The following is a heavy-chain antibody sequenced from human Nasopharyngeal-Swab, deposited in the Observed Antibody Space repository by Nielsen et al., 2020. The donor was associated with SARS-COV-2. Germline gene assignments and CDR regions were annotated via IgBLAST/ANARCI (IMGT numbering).Heavy chain of an antibody. CDR2: ISAYNGNT. Sequence: ASVKVSYKASGYTFTSYDINWVRQATGQGLEWMGWISAYNGNTNYAQKLQGRVTMTTDTSTSTAYMELRSLRSDDTAVYYCARGIVVVPAAMGGFHYYYYGMDVWGQGTTVTVSS. CDR3: ARGIVVVPAAMGGFHYYYYGMDV. CDR1: GYTFTSYD. J-gene: IGHJ6*02. V-gene: IGHV1-18*01. D-gene: IGHD2-2*01.